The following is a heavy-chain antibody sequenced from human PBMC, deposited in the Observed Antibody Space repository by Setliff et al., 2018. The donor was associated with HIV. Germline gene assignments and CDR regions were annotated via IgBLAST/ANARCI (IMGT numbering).Heavy chain of an antibody. CDR1: GNSIGSGYY. V-gene: IGHV4-38-2*01. Sequence: LSETLSLTCAVSGNSIGSGYYWGWIRQPPGKGLEWIASIYYNGNIYYNPSLKSRVTITMDTSKNQFSLKLSSVTAADTAVYSCVRHLSEMAMVDHWGQGTLVTVSS. CDR3: VRHLSEMAMVDH. CDR2: IYYNGNI. J-gene: IGHJ4*02.